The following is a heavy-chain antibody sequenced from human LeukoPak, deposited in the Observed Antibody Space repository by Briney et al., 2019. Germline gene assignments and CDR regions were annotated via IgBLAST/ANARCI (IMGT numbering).Heavy chain of an antibody. CDR1: GFIFSSHW. J-gene: IGHJ6*03. CDR3: AKDLGGDTAMGLYYYYYYYMDV. D-gene: IGHD5-18*01. V-gene: IGHV3-30*02. CDR2: IRYDGSNK. Sequence: PGGSLRLSCAASGFIFSSHWMSWVRQAPGKGLEWVAFIRYDGSNKYYADSVKGRFTISRDNSKNTLYLQMNSLRAEDTAVYYCAKDLGGDTAMGLYYYYYYYMDVWGKGTTVTVSS.